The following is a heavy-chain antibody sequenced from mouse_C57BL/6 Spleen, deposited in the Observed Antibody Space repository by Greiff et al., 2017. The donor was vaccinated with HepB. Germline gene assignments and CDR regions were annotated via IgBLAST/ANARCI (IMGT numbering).Heavy chain of an antibody. D-gene: IGHD1-1*01. CDR3: ARHEERASTVVESPFAY. V-gene: IGHV1-62-2*01. Sequence: QVQLQQSGAELVKPGASVKLSCKASGYTFTEYTIHWVKQRSGQGLEWIGWFYPGSGSIKYNEKFKDKATLTVDKSSSTVYMELSRLTSEDSAVYFCARHEERASTVVESPFAYWGQGTLVTVSA. CDR1: GYTFTEYT. J-gene: IGHJ3*01. CDR2: FYPGSGSI.